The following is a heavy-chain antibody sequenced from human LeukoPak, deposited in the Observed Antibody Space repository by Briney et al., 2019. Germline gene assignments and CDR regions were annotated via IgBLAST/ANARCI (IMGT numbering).Heavy chain of an antibody. CDR1: GFTFSSYA. CDR2: ISGRGGRT. Sequence: GGSMRLSCAASGFTFSSYAMSWVRQPPGKGREWDSAISGRGGRTYYADSVKGRFTISRDNSKNTLYLQMNSLRAEDTAVYYCAKAGLRYFDWLPHAFDIWGQGTMVTVSS. CDR3: AKAGLRYFDWLPHAFDI. D-gene: IGHD3-9*01. J-gene: IGHJ3*02. V-gene: IGHV3-23*01.